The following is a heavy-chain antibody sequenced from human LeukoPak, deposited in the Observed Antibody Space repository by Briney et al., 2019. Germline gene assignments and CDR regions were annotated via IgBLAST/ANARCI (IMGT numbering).Heavy chain of an antibody. CDR3: ARIVVVPAALWDWFDP. D-gene: IGHD2-2*01. CDR1: GGSISSYY. CDR2: IYYSGST. J-gene: IGHJ5*02. Sequence: PSENLSLTCTVSGGSISSYYWSWVRQPPGKGLEWIGYIYYSGSTNYNPSLKSRVTISVDTSKNQLSLKLSSVTAADTAVYYCARIVVVPAALWDWFDPWGQGTLVTVSS. V-gene: IGHV4-59*01.